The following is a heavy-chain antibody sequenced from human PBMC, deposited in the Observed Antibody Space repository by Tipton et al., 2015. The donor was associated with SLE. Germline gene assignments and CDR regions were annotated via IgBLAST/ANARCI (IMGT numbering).Heavy chain of an antibody. V-gene: IGHV3-30*03. CDR2: ISYDG. CDR3: ASNIVGATYYFDY. D-gene: IGHD1-26*01. CDR1: GFTFSSYG. J-gene: IGHJ4*02. Sequence: RSLRLSCAASGFTFSSYGMHWVRQAPGKGLEWVAVISYDGTDSVKGRFTISRDNSKNTLYLQMNSLRAEDTAVYYCASNIVGATYYFDYWGQGTLVTVSS.